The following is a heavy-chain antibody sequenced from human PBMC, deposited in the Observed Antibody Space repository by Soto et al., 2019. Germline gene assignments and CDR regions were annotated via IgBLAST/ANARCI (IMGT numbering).Heavy chain of an antibody. V-gene: IGHV3-23*01. CDR3: AKATTNGGWFNPFDS. J-gene: IGHJ4*02. CDR1: GFSFVNYA. CDR2: LSGSGTST. Sequence: GGSLRLSCAASGFSFVNYAMDWVRQAPGKGLEWVSGLSGSGTSTYYADSVKGRFTISRDNSRDTLFLQMNSLTADDTAVYYCAKATTNGGWFNPFDSWGQGALVTVSS. D-gene: IGHD6-19*01.